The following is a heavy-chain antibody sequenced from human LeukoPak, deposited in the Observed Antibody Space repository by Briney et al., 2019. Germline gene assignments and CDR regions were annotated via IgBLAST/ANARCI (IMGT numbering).Heavy chain of an antibody. CDR3: ARGGVDILTGYYYFDY. Sequence: SVKVSCRASGGTFSSYAISWVRQAPGQGLEWMGGIFPIFGTANYAQKFQGRVTITADESTSTAYMELSSLRSEDTAVYYCARGGVDILTGYYYFDYWGQGTLVTVSS. D-gene: IGHD3-9*01. V-gene: IGHV1-69*13. J-gene: IGHJ4*02. CDR1: GGTFSSYA. CDR2: IFPIFGTA.